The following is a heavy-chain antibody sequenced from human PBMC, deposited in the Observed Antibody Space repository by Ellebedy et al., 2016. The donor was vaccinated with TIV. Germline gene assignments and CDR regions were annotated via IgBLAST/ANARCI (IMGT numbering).Heavy chain of an antibody. J-gene: IGHJ4*02. D-gene: IGHD5-12*01. CDR1: GFTFSRYW. Sequence: GGSLRLSXAASGFTFSRYWMSWVRQAPGKGLEWVANIKQDGSEKYYVDSVKGRFTISRDNAKNSLYLQMNSLRAEDTDVYYWARVETEVALDYWGQGTLVTVSS. CDR2: IKQDGSEK. V-gene: IGHV3-7*03. CDR3: ARVETEVALDY.